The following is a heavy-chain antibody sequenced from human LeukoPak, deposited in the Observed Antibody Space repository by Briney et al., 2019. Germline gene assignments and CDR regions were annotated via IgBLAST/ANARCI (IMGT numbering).Heavy chain of an antibody. D-gene: IGHD3-10*01. CDR1: GFTFSSYA. CDR2: ISGSGGST. Sequence: PGGSLRLSCAVSGFTFSSYAMSWVRQAPGKGLEWVSAISGSGGSTYYADSVKGRFTISRDNSKNTPYLQMNSLRAEDTAVYYCASGELFYLGSHYYFDYWGQETLVTVSS. CDR3: ASGELFYLGSHYYFDY. V-gene: IGHV3-23*01. J-gene: IGHJ4*02.